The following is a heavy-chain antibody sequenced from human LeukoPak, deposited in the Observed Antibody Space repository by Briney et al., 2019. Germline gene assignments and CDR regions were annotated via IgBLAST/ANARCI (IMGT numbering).Heavy chain of an antibody. J-gene: IGHJ3*02. CDR1: GFTFSRYW. CDR2: IKQDGSEK. V-gene: IGHV3-7*01. D-gene: IGHD2-2*01. Sequence: PGESLRLSCAASGFTFSRYWMSWVRQAPGKGPEWVANIKQDGSEKYYVDSVRGRFTISRDNARTSLYPQMNSLRAEDTAVYYCATHCSSVSCSLATFDIWGQGTMVTVSS. CDR3: ATHCSSVSCSLATFDI.